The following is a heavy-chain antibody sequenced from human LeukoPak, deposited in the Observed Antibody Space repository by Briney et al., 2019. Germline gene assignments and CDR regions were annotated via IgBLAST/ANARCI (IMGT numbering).Heavy chain of an antibody. Sequence: GGSLRLSCAGSGFTFDLYAMTWVRQAPGEGLKWVSTITRSGKTYYADPVKGRFTISRDNSKNTLFLQMNSLRAEDTALYYCAKYDSSGYFPFDYWGQGTLVTVSS. CDR2: ITRSGKT. CDR3: AKYDSSGYFPFDY. V-gene: IGHV3-23*01. CDR1: GFTFDLYA. D-gene: IGHD3-22*01. J-gene: IGHJ4*02.